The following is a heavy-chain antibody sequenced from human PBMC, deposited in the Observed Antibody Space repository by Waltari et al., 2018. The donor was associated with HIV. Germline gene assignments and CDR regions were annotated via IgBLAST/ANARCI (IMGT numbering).Heavy chain of an antibody. J-gene: IGHJ4*02. CDR1: GGSFSGYY. CDR2: INYSVST. CDR3: ASFSTVTQMGEDY. D-gene: IGHD4-17*01. V-gene: IGHV4-34*01. Sequence: QVQLQQWGAGLLKPSETMSLNCAVYGGSFSGYYWSWIRKHPGKGLQWIGEINYSVSTNYNQSLKSRVTISVDTSKNQFSLKLSSVTAADTAVYYCASFSTVTQMGEDYWGQGTLVTVSS.